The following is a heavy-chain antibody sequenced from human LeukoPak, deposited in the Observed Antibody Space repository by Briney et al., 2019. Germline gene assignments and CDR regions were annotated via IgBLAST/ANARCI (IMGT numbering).Heavy chain of an antibody. J-gene: IGHJ6*03. V-gene: IGHV3-21*01. CDR1: GFTFSSYA. CDR3: AREKMDIVATIRRSSDFNYYYYMDV. D-gene: IGHD5-12*01. CDR2: ISSSSSYI. Sequence: KTGGSLRLSCAASGFTFSSYAMSWVRQAPGKGLEWVSSISSSSSYIYYVDSVKGRFTISRDNAKNSLYLQMNRLRGEDTAVYYCAREKMDIVATIRRSSDFNYYYYMDVWGKGTTVTVSS.